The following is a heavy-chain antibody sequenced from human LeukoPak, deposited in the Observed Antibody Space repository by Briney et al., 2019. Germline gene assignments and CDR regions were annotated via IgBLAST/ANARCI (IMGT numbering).Heavy chain of an antibody. CDR3: ARDRVPAAMYVDY. D-gene: IGHD2-2*01. CDR2: ISSSSSYI. V-gene: IGHV3-21*01. J-gene: IGHJ4*02. CDR1: GFTFSSYS. Sequence: GGSLRLSRAASGFTFSSYSMNWVRQAPGKGLEWVSSISSSSSYIYYADSVKGRFTISRDNAKNSLYLQMNSLRAEDTAVYYCARDRVPAAMYVDYWGQGTLVTVSS.